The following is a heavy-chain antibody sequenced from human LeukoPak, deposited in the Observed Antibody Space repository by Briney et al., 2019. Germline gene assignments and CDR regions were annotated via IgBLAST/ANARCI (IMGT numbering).Heavy chain of an antibody. CDR1: GGSISSYY. Sequence: PSETLSLTCTVSGGSISSYYWSWIRQPPGKGLEWIGYIYYSGSTNYNPSLKSRVTISVDTSKNQFSLELSSVTAADTAVYYCARDSGSHQIDYWGQGTLVTVSS. CDR2: IYYSGST. J-gene: IGHJ4*02. V-gene: IGHV4-59*01. D-gene: IGHD1-26*01. CDR3: ARDSGSHQIDY.